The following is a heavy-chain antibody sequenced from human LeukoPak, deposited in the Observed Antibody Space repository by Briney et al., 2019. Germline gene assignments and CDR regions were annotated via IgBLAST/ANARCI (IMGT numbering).Heavy chain of an antibody. CDR3: TRQRSSSSADFDY. CDR1: GFSFSDSG. CDR2: IKSKANNYAT. D-gene: IGHD6-6*01. Sequence: PGGFLRLSCAASGFSFSDSGMHWVRQASGKGLEWVGRIKSKANNYATVYAESMKGRFTISRDDSKNMAYLQMNSLKTEDTAVYYCTRQRSSSSADFDYWGQGTLVTVSS. J-gene: IGHJ4*02. V-gene: IGHV3-73*01.